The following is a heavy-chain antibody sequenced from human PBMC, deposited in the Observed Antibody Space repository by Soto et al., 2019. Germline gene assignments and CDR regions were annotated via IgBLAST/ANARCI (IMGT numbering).Heavy chain of an antibody. D-gene: IGHD2-2*01. Sequence: ASVKVSCKTSGYTFSNYGITWVRQAPGQPLEWLGWISLYSDGTNYAQKFQGRVYMTTDTSTTTAYMELRSLRSDDTAVYYFARVVPGAEAWFGPWGQGTLVTVSS. CDR1: GYTFSNYG. CDR3: ARVVPGAEAWFGP. V-gene: IGHV1-18*01. J-gene: IGHJ5*02. CDR2: ISLYSDGT.